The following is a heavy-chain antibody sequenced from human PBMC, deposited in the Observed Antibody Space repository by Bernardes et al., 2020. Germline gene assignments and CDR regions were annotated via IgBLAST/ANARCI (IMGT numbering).Heavy chain of an antibody. D-gene: IGHD5-12*01. CDR1: GGTISSGGYY. V-gene: IGHV4-31*03. J-gene: IGHJ6*02. CDR2: NSYSGST. CDR3: ARDPHRGLRRSYYYGMDV. Sequence: SETLSLTCTVSGGTISSGGYYWSRNRQRTGQGLEWAGYNSYSGSTYYNPSLKSRVTISVDTSKNQFSLKLSSVTAADTAVYYCARDPHRGLRRSYYYGMDVWGQGTTVTVSS.